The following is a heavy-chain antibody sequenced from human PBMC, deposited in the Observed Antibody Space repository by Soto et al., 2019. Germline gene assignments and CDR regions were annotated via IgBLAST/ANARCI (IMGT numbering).Heavy chain of an antibody. V-gene: IGHV3-30-3*01. CDR2: ISYDGSNK. J-gene: IGHJ4*02. Sequence: QVQLVESGGGVVQPGRSLRLSCAASGFTFSSYAMHWVRQAPGKGLEWVAVISYDGSNKYYADSVKGRFTISRDNSKNKLYLQMNSLRAEDTAVYYCARSHDSSGYLDYWGQGTLVTVSS. CDR3: ARSHDSSGYLDY. CDR1: GFTFSSYA. D-gene: IGHD3-22*01.